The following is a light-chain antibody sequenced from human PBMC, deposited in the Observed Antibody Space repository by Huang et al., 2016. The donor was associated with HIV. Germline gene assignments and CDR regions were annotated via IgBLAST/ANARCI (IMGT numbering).Light chain of an antibody. CDR1: QSVSSN. V-gene: IGKV3-15*01. Sequence: EIVMTQSPATLSVSPGERATRSCRARQSVSSNLAWYQQKLGQAPRLLIYGASTRATGIPARFSGSGSGTECTLTISSLQSEDFAVYYCQQYNNWPPWYTFGQGTKLEIK. CDR2: GAS. CDR3: QQYNNWPPWYT. J-gene: IGKJ2*01.